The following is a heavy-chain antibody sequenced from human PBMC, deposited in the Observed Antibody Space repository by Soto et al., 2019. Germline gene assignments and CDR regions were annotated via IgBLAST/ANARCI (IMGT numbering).Heavy chain of an antibody. J-gene: IGHJ5*02. D-gene: IGHD2-8*01. CDR3: ARGSGGQYCTNTICYTNWFDP. Sequence: SETLSLTCTVSGGSISSGGYYWSWIRQHPGKGPEWIGYIYYSGRTYYNPSLKSRVTISADTSKNQFSLNLSSVTAADTAVYYCARGSGGQYCTNTICYTNWFDPWGQGTLVTVSS. CDR2: IYYSGRT. V-gene: IGHV4-31*03. CDR1: GGSISSGGYY.